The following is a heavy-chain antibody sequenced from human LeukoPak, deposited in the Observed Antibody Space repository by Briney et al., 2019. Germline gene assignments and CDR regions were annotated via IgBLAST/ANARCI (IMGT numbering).Heavy chain of an antibody. CDR2: ISWNSGNI. Sequence: GGSLRLSCAASGFTFDEYAIHWVRQAPGKGLEWVSGISWNSGNIGYVDSVKGRFTIPRDNAKNSLYLQMNSLRTEDTALYYYGKSSCGSGYCQIDHWGQGTLVTVSS. V-gene: IGHV3-9*01. D-gene: IGHD3-3*01. CDR3: GKSSCGSGYCQIDH. J-gene: IGHJ4*02. CDR1: GFTFDEYA.